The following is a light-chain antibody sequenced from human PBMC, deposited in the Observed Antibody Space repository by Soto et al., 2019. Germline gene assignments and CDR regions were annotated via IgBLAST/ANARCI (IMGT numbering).Light chain of an antibody. CDR1: QSVSTN. Sequence: ETVMTQSPATLSVSPGERASLSCRASQSVSTNLAWYQQKPGQAPRLLIYGTSSRATGIPARFSGSGSGTEFTLTISSLQSEDFSVYYCQQYNNWPLTFRGGTRVEIK. J-gene: IGKJ4*01. V-gene: IGKV3-15*01. CDR2: GTS. CDR3: QQYNNWPLT.